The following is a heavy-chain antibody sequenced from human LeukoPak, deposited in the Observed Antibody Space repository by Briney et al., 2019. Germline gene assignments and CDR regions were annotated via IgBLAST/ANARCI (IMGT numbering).Heavy chain of an antibody. D-gene: IGHD3-10*01. CDR1: GFTFSDYY. V-gene: IGHV3-11*06. CDR3: ARVEVRGDNWFDP. CDR2: ISSNSSYT. J-gene: IGHJ5*02. Sequence: GGSLRLSCAASGFTFSDYYMSWIRQAPGKELEWVSYISSNSSYTNYADSVKGRFTISRDNAKNSLYLQMNSLRAEDTAVYYCARVEVRGDNWFDPWGQGTLVTVSS.